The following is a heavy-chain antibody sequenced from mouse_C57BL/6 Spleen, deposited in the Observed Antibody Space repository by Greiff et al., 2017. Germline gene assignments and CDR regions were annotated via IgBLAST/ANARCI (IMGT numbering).Heavy chain of an antibody. Sequence: QVQLQQPGAELVKPGASVKLSCKASGYTFTSYWMHWVKQRPGQGLEWIGMIHPNSGSTNYNEKFKSKATLTVDKSSSTAYMQLSSLTSEDSAVYYCALGYSNYYCFDYWGQGTTLTVSS. D-gene: IGHD2-5*01. CDR1: GYTFTSYW. CDR2: IHPNSGST. CDR3: ALGYSNYYCFDY. V-gene: IGHV1-64*01. J-gene: IGHJ2*01.